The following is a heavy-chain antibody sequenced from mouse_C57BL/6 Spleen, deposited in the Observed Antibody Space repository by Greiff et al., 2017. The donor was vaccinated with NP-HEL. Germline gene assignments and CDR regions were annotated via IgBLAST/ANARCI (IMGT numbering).Heavy chain of an antibody. Sequence: EVKLQESGGGLVQPGGSLKLSCAASGFTFSDYYMYWVRQTPEKRLEWVAYISNGGGSTYYPDTVKGRFTISRDNAKNTLYLQMSRLKSEDTAMYYCARLGLPRAMDYWGQGTSVTVSS. J-gene: IGHJ4*01. CDR3: ARLGLPRAMDY. D-gene: IGHD2-2*01. CDR1: GFTFSDYY. CDR2: ISNGGGST. V-gene: IGHV5-12*01.